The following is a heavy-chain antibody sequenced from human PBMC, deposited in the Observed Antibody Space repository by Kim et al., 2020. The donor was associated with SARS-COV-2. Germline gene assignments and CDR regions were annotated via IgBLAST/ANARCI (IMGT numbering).Heavy chain of an antibody. J-gene: IGHJ4*02. CDR3: SKWTETRGRTFEH. Sequence: GGSLRLSCAASEFTFSNFVMTWVRQAAGKGLEWVSSISVTGGSTYYADSVKGRFTISRDNSKKTLYLQMNSLRVEDTAVYYCSKWTETRGRTFEHWGQGTLVTVSS. V-gene: IGHV3-23*01. CDR2: ISVTGGST. D-gene: IGHD4-17*01. CDR1: EFTFSNFV.